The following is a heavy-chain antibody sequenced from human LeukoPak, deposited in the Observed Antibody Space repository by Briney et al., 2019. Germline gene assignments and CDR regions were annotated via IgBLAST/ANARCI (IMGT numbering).Heavy chain of an antibody. D-gene: IGHD3-3*01. CDR3: ARQVTIFGVVKFSENERSFDY. Sequence: GESLKISCKGSGYSFTSYWIGWVRQMPGKGLEWMGIIYPGDSDTRYSPSFQGQVTISADKSISTAYLQWSSLKASDTAMYYCARQVTIFGVVKFSENERSFDYWGQGTLVTVSS. V-gene: IGHV5-51*01. CDR1: GYSFTSYW. J-gene: IGHJ4*02. CDR2: IYPGDSDT.